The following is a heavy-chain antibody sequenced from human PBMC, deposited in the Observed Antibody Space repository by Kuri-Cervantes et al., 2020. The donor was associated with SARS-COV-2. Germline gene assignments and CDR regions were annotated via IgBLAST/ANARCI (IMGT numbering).Heavy chain of an antibody. V-gene: IGHV3-30-3*01. D-gene: IGHD5-12*01. CDR2: ILYDGSNK. CDR3: ARDLGGFPGGY. Sequence: GESLKISCAASGFTFSSYAMHWVRQAPGKGLEWVAVILYDGSNKYYADSVKGRFTISRDNSKNTLYLQMNSLRAEDTAVYYCARDLGGFPGGYWGQGTLVTVSS. J-gene: IGHJ4*02. CDR1: GFTFSSYA.